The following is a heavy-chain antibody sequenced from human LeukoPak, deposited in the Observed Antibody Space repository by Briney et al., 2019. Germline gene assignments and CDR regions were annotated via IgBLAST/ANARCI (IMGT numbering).Heavy chain of an antibody. J-gene: IGHJ6*04. CDR2: IYYSGST. Sequence: SQTLPLTCTVSGGSMNSGDYYWSWIRQPPGKGLEWIGYIYYSGSTYYNPSLKSRVTISVDTSKNQFSLKLSSVSAADTAVYYCARQQIRRSGGGYYYGMDVWGKGTTVTVSS. CDR1: GGSMNSGDYY. V-gene: IGHV4-30-4*01. CDR3: ARQQIRRSGGGYYYGMDV. D-gene: IGHD3-10*01.